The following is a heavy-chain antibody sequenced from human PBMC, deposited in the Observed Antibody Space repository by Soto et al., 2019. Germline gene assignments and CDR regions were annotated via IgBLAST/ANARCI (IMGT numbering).Heavy chain of an antibody. J-gene: IGHJ4*02. CDR3: ARIRWVATADY. CDR2: IFSNDEK. V-gene: IGHV2-26*01. D-gene: IGHD2-15*01. Sequence: QVTWKESGPVLVKPTETLTLTCTVSGFSLSNVRMGVSWIRQPPGKAPEWLAHIFSNDEKSYSTSLKSRLTISKDTYKSQVVLTMTNMDPVDTATYYCARIRWVATADYWGQGTLVTVSS. CDR1: GFSLSNVRMG.